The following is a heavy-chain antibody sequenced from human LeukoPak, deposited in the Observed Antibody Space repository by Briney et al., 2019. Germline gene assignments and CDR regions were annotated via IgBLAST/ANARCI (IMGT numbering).Heavy chain of an antibody. CDR2: IYYSGST. CDR3: ARASWFGELMDY. Sequence: SETLSLTCTVSGGSISSYYWSWIRQPPGKGLEWIGYIYYSGSTNYNPSLKSRVTISVDTTKNQISLKLSSVTAADTAVYYCARASWFGELMDYWGQGTLVTVSS. J-gene: IGHJ4*02. CDR1: GGSISSYY. V-gene: IGHV4-59*13. D-gene: IGHD3-10*01.